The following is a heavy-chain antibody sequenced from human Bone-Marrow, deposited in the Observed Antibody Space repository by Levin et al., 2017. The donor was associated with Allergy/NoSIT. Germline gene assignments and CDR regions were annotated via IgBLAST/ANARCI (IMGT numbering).Heavy chain of an antibody. V-gene: IGHV3-53*01. Sequence: LSLTCAVSGFTVSNNYMNWVRQAPGKGLEWVSLIYSRGTTNYADSVKGRFTISRDSSKNILYLQMNSLRVEDTAVYYCTRDASPIAVAGGNIWGQGTMVTVSS. CDR2: IYSRGTT. D-gene: IGHD6-19*01. CDR1: GFTVSNNY. CDR3: TRDASPIAVAGGNI. J-gene: IGHJ3*02.